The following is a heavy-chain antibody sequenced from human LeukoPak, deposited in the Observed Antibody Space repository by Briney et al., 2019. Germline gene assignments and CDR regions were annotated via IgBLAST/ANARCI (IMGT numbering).Heavy chain of an antibody. CDR1: GFTFSAYS. CDR2: ITRPGTTT. V-gene: IGHV3-48*04. J-gene: IGHJ4*02. CDR3: ARDFGQWQLNGGYYFDY. D-gene: IGHD6-19*01. Sequence: PGESLRLSCATSGFTFSAYSLSWVRQAPGKGLEWVSHITRPGTTTYYAESVKGRFTISRDNAKNSLYLQMNSLRAEDTAVYYCARDFGQWQLNGGYYFDYWGQGTLVTVSS.